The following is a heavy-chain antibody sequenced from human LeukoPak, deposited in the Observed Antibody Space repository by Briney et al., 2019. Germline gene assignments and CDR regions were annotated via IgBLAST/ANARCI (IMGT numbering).Heavy chain of an antibody. CDR1: GFTFSSYA. V-gene: IGHV3-23*01. D-gene: IGHD3-3*01. CDR2: ISGSGGST. J-gene: IGHJ4*02. CDR3: AKDLDFWSGSQIDY. Sequence: GGSLRLSCAASGFTFSSYAMSWVRQAPGKGLEWVSAISGSGGSTYYADSVKGRFIISRDNSKNTLYLQMNSLRAEDTAVYYCAKDLDFWSGSQIDYWGQGTLVTVSS.